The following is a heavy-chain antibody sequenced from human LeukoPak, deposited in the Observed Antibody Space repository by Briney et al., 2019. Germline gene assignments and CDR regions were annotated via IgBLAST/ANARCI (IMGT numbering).Heavy chain of an antibody. Sequence: GGSLRLSCAASGFTFSSYAMSWVRQAPGKGLEWVSAISGSGGSTYYADSVKGRFTISRDNSKNTLYLQMSSLRAEDTAVYYCAKSVVVPAAAPVDYWGQGTLVTVSS. CDR1: GFTFSSYA. J-gene: IGHJ4*02. V-gene: IGHV3-23*01. CDR2: ISGSGGST. CDR3: AKSVVVPAAAPVDY. D-gene: IGHD2-2*01.